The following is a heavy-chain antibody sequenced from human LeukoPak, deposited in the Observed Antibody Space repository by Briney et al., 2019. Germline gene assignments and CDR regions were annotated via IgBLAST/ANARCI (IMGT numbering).Heavy chain of an antibody. CDR2: IYYSGST. CDR3: ASRSAKYYDILTGMDTGFDY. CDR1: GGSLSSYY. D-gene: IGHD3-9*01. J-gene: IGHJ4*02. V-gene: IGHV4-39*01. Sequence: PSETLSLTCTVSGGSLSSYYWGWIRQPPGKGLEWIGSIYYSGSTYYNPSLKSRVTISVDTSKNQFSLKLSSVTAADTAVYYCASRSAKYYDILTGMDTGFDYWGQGTLVTVSS.